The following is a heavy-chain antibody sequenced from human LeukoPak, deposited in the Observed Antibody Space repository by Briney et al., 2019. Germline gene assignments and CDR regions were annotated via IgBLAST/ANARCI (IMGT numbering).Heavy chain of an antibody. CDR3: ARRTVTNGWFRIDY. CDR2: IYYSGST. D-gene: IGHD6-19*01. Sequence: SETLSLTCTVSGGSISGSSYYWGWIRQPPGTGLEWIGSIYYSGSTYYNPSLKSRVTISVDTSKNEFSLKLSSVTAADTALYYCARRTVTNGWFRIDYWGQGSLVIVSS. V-gene: IGHV4-39*07. CDR1: GGSISGSSYY. J-gene: IGHJ4*02.